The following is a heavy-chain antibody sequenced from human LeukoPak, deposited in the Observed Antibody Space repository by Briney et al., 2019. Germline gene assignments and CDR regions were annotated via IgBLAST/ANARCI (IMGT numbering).Heavy chain of an antibody. V-gene: IGHV3-30*04. CDR2: ISRDGTDQ. J-gene: IGHJ6*03. CDR3: AKGRGWEASYYYYYMDV. D-gene: IGHD1-26*01. Sequence: PGGSLRLSCAASGFTFNNYAMHWVRQAPGEGLEWVAVISRDGTDQYYADSVKGRFTISRDNSKNTLYLQMNSLRAEDTAVYYCAKGRGWEASYYYYYMDVWGKGTTVTISS. CDR1: GFTFNNYA.